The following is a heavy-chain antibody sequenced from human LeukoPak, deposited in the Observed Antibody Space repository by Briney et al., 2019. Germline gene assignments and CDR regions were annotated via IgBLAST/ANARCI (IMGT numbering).Heavy chain of an antibody. D-gene: IGHD3-22*01. CDR1: GIIFSNYW. V-gene: IGHV3-74*01. CDR3: AKGNYYDSSGCFDY. Sequence: PGGSLRLSCAASGIIFSNYWMHWVRQAPEKGLVWVSRINRDGSSTSYADSVKGRFTISRDNAKNTLYLQMNSLRAEDTALYYCAKGNYYDSSGCFDYWGQGTLVTVSS. J-gene: IGHJ4*02. CDR2: INRDGSST.